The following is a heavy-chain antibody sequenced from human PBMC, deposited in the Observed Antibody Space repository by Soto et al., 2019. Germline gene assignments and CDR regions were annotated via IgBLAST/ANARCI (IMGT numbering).Heavy chain of an antibody. V-gene: IGHV3-7*05. CDR2: INQDGSEK. CDR1: TSTFTRYW. J-gene: IGHJ4*02. CDR3: ARDGDGYTSHFDY. D-gene: IGHD2-2*02. Sequence: EVQLVESGGGLVQPGGSLRLSCAASTSTFTRYWMSWVRQAPGKGLEWVDNINQDGSEKYYVDSVKGRLTISRDNAKHSLYLQMNSLRAEDTAVYYCARDGDGYTSHFDYWGQGTLVTVSS.